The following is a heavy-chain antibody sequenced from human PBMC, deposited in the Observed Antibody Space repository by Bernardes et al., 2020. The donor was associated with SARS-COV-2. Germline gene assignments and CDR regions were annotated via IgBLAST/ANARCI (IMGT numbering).Heavy chain of an antibody. CDR3: AKGFEKTFEY. Sequence: GGSLRLSRAASGFIFNNYVMRWVRQAPGKGLEWVSTISAGSDPFYADSVKGRFTISRDNSKSTLYLQMNSLRAEDTAIYYCAKGFEKTFEYWGQGTPVTVSS. CDR2: ISAGSDP. V-gene: IGHV3-23*01. J-gene: IGHJ4*02. CDR1: GFIFNNYV.